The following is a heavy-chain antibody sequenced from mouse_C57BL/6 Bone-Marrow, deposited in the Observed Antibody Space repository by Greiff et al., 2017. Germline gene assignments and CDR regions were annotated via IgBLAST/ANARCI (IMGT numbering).Heavy chain of an antibody. CDR3: ARSTTVPFDY. CDR2: INPSSGYT. D-gene: IGHD1-1*01. Sequence: QVQLQQSGAELARPGASVKMSCKASGYTFTSYTMHWVKQRPGQGLEWIGYINPSSGYTKYNQKFKDKATLTADKSSSTADMQLSSLTSEDSAVYYCARSTTVPFDYWGQGTTLTVSS. CDR1: GYTFTSYT. V-gene: IGHV1-4*01. J-gene: IGHJ2*01.